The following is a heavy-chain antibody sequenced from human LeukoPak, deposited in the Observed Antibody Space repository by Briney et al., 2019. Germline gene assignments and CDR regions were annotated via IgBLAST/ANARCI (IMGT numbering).Heavy chain of an antibody. CDR3: ARGGRPGVDY. V-gene: IGHV3-66*01. CDR1: GFTVSSNY. D-gene: IGHD3-10*01. Sequence: GGSLRLSCAASGFTVSSNYMNWVRQAPGKGLEWVSVIYSGGSTYYADSVKGRFTISRDNAKNSLYLQMSSLRAEDTAVYYCARGGRPGVDYWGQGTLVTVSS. J-gene: IGHJ4*02. CDR2: IYSGGST.